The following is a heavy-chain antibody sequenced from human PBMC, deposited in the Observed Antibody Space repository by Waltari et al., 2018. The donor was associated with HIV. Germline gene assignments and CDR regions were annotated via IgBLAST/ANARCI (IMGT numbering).Heavy chain of an antibody. D-gene: IGHD3-16*01. J-gene: IGHJ6*02. CDR2: IFYDGRT. Sequence: QVQVQESGPGLVKPSETLSPTCTVAGGSISSHYWSWIRQTPGKGLEGIGYIFYDGRTDYNPSLKSRVTLAVDTSKNQFSLNLRSVTTADTAVYYCARGLVPIDFNGMDVWGQGTMVTVSS. V-gene: IGHV4-59*11. CDR1: GGSISSHY. CDR3: ARGLVPIDFNGMDV.